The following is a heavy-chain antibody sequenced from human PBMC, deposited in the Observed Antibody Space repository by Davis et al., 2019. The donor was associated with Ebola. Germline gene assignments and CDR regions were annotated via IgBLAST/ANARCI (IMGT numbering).Heavy chain of an antibody. CDR3: ARSPITYYYDSSGYRFDY. Sequence: SETLSLTCTVSGGSISSGGYYWSWIRQHPGKGLEWIGYIYYSGSTYYNPSLKSRVTISVDTSKNQFSLKLSSVTAADTAVYYCARSPITYYYDSSGYRFDYWGQGTLVTVSS. D-gene: IGHD3-22*01. CDR1: GGSISSGGYY. J-gene: IGHJ4*02. CDR2: IYYSGST. V-gene: IGHV4-31*03.